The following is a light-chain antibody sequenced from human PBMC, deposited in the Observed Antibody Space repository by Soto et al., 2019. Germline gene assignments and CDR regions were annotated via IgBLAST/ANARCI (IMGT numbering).Light chain of an antibody. V-gene: IGKV3-20*01. Sequence: EIVLTQSPGTLSLSPGERATLSCRASQSVSSSYLAWYQQKPGQAPRLLIYGASSRATGIPDRFSGSGSGTDFTLTISRLEPEDFAVYYCQQYGSSPPEWTLGQGTKVDIK. J-gene: IGKJ1*01. CDR3: QQYGSSPPEWT. CDR2: GAS. CDR1: QSVSSSY.